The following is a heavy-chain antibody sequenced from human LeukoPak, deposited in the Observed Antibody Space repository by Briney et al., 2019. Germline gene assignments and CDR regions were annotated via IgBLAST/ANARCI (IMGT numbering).Heavy chain of an antibody. J-gene: IGHJ4*02. CDR2: IYHSGST. V-gene: IGHV4-30-2*01. Sequence: SETLSLTCTVSGGSISSYYWSWIRQPPGKGLEWIGYIYHSGSTYYNPSLKSRVTISVDRSKNQFSLKLSSVTAADTAVYYCARAYGGNYFDYWGQGTLVTVSS. CDR1: GGSISSYY. CDR3: ARAYGGNYFDY. D-gene: IGHD4-23*01.